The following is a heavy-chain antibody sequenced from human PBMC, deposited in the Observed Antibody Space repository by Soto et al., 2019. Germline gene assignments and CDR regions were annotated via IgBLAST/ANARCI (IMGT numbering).Heavy chain of an antibody. CDR3: AAGYSSGWEYYYYHYGMAV. CDR1: GGSISSSSYY. Sequence: SETLSLTCTVSGGSISSSSYYWGWIRQPPGKGLEWIGGIYYSGSTNYNPSLKSRVTISVDTSKNQFSLKLSSVTAADTAVYYCAAGYSSGWEYYYYHYGMAVWGQGTTVTSP. V-gene: IGHV4-39*07. J-gene: IGHJ6*02. CDR2: IYYSGST. D-gene: IGHD6-19*01.